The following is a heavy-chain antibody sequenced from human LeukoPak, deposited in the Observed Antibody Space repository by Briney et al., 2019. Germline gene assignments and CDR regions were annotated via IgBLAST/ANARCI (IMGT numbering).Heavy chain of an antibody. J-gene: IGHJ2*01. Sequence: GGSLRLSCAASGFTSSSYSMNWVRQAPGKGLEWVSSISSSSSYIYYADSVKGRFTISRDNAKNSLYLQMNSLRAEDTAVYYCTAARVTWYFDLWGRGTLVTVSS. CDR2: ISSSSSYI. CDR3: TAARVTWYFDL. CDR1: GFTSSSYS. V-gene: IGHV3-21*01. D-gene: IGHD5-18*01.